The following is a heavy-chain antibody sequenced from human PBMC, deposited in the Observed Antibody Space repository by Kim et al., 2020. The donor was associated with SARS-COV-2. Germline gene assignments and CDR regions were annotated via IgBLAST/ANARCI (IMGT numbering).Heavy chain of an antibody. V-gene: IGHV3-23*01. CDR3: AKRHNGVVVLYYFDY. Sequence: GGSLRLSCAASGFTFSTYAMSWVRQAPGKGLEWVSTIGSSGGNTYYADSVKGRFTISRDNSKNTLYLQMNSLRAEDTAVYYCAKRHNGVVVLYYFDYWGQGTLVTVSS. D-gene: IGHD3-22*01. J-gene: IGHJ4*02. CDR2: IGSSGGNT. CDR1: GFTFSTYA.